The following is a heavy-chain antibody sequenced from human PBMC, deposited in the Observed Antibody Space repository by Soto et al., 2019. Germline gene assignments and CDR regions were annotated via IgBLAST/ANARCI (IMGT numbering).Heavy chain of an antibody. Sequence: QVRLVQSGAEVKKTGSSVKVSCKASGGTYRSYAISWVRQAPGQGLEWMGGIIPIFGTTNYAQKFQDRVMITADESTSTAYMDLNSLRSDDTAVYYCASNNRASYHFDYWGQGTLVTVSS. CDR2: IIPIFGTT. CDR3: ASNNRASYHFDY. D-gene: IGHD3-16*02. J-gene: IGHJ4*02. V-gene: IGHV1-69*01. CDR1: GGTYRSYA.